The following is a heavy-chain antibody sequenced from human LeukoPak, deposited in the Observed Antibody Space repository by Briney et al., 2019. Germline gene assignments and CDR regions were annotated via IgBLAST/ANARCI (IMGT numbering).Heavy chain of an antibody. D-gene: IGHD4-17*01. Sequence: PGGSLRLSCIASGFRFDAFTKGWVRQAPGKGLEWVSGIDGGAVKTYFADSVKGRFTISRDNSKNTVHLQMNSLRAEDTGVYYCVKESPHWTVTPGDWGQGTLVIVSS. J-gene: IGHJ4*02. CDR3: VKESPHWTVTPGD. CDR1: GFRFDAFT. V-gene: IGHV3-23*01. CDR2: IDGGAVKT.